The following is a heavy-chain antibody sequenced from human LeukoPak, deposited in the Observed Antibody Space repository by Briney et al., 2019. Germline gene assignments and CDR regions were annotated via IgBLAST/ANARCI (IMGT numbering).Heavy chain of an antibody. CDR1: GYSISSGYY. V-gene: IGHV4-38-2*01. CDR2: IYHSGST. D-gene: IGHD2-2*01. J-gene: IGHJ5*02. Sequence: SETLSLTCAVSGYSISSGYYWGWIRQPPGKGLEWIGSIYHSGSTYYNPSLKSRVTISVDTSKNQFSLKLSSVTAADTAVYYCARVIGYCSSTSCYWFDPWGQGTLDTVSS. CDR3: ARVIGYCSSTSCYWFDP.